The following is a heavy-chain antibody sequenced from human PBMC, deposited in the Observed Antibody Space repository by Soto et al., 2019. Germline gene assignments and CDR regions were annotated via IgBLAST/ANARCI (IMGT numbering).Heavy chain of an antibody. J-gene: IGHJ4*02. CDR2: VYYSGTT. CDR1: VGSVSNNTYD. D-gene: IGHD4-17*01. CDR3: ARTTAVPNTLRSRYFFDY. Sequence: TSEALSVTCSFSVGSVSNNTYDWSWIRQPPGKRLEWIGCVYYSGTTNYNPSLKSRVTISVDLSKNQFSLRLSSVTTADTALYYCARTTAVPNTLRSRYFFDYWGQGTMVTVSS. V-gene: IGHV4-61*01.